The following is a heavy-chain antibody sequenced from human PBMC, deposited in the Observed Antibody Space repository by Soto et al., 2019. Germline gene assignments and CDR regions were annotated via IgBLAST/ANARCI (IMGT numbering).Heavy chain of an antibody. CDR3: VTGWSDY. CDR1: DFTFSSSW. V-gene: IGHV3-74*01. Sequence: EVQLVESGGGLVQPGGSLRLSCVVSDFTFSSSWMHWVRQGPGKGLVWVSRINSDGSYINYADSVKGRFTTSRDNAKNILYLQMNSLRADDTALYYCVTGWSDYWGQGTLVTVSS. CDR2: INSDGSYI. D-gene: IGHD2-15*01. J-gene: IGHJ4*02.